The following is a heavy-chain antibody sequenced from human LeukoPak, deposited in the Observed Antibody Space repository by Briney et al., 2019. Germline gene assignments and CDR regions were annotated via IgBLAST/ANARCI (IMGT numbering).Heavy chain of an antibody. CDR3: ARDRRTVTAHYFDY. V-gene: IGHV3-48*03. J-gene: IGHJ4*02. CDR1: GFTFSSYE. D-gene: IGHD4-17*01. CDR2: ISSSGSTI. Sequence: GGSLRLSCAASGFTFSSYEMNWVRQAPGKGLEWVSYISSSGSTIYYADCVKGRLTISRDNAKNSLYLQMNSLRAEDTAIYYCARDRRTVTAHYFDYWGQGTLVTVSS.